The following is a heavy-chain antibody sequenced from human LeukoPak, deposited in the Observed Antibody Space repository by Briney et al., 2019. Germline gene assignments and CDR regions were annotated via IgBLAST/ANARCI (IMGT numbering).Heavy chain of an antibody. J-gene: IGHJ3*02. CDR2: IIPILGIA. V-gene: IGHV1-69*04. Sequence: GASVTVSFKASGGTFSSYAISWVRQAPGQGLEWMGRIIPILGIANYAQKFQGRVTITADKSTSTAYMELSSLRSEDTAVYYCACGYSNYFAFDIWGQGTMVTVSS. CDR1: GGTFSSYA. D-gene: IGHD4-11*01. CDR3: ACGYSNYFAFDI.